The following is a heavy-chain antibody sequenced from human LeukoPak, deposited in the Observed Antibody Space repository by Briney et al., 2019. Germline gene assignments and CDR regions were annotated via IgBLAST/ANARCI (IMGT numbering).Heavy chain of an antibody. V-gene: IGHV3-43D*03. Sequence: GGSLRLSCAASGFTFDDYAMHWVRHAPGKGLEWVSLISWDGGSTYYADSVKGRFTISRDNSKNSLYLQMNSLRAEDTALYYCAKDGRLGRYDSSGYYADYWGQGTLVTVSS. CDR3: AKDGRLGRYDSSGYYADY. J-gene: IGHJ4*02. D-gene: IGHD3-22*01. CDR2: ISWDGGST. CDR1: GFTFDDYA.